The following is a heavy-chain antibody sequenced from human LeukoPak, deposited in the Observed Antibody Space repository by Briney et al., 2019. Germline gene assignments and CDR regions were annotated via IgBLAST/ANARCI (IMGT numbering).Heavy chain of an antibody. D-gene: IGHD2-2*01. CDR3: ARGYCSSTSCSHYNWFDP. Sequence: PSETLSLTCTVSGGSISSYYWSWIRQPPGKGLDWIGYIYYSGSTNYNPSLKSRVTISVDTSKNQFSLKLSSVTAADTAVYYCARGYCSSTSCSHYNWFDPWGQGTLVTVSS. V-gene: IGHV4-59*01. J-gene: IGHJ5*02. CDR1: GGSISSYY. CDR2: IYYSGST.